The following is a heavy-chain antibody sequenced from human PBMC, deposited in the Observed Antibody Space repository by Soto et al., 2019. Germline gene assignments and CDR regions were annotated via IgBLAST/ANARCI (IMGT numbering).Heavy chain of an antibody. V-gene: IGHV4-59*01. J-gene: IGHJ4*02. CDR1: GDSISSYY. CDR3: ARGHLGITTTGTWYDFDY. D-gene: IGHD2-15*01. Sequence: ETLSLTCTVSGDSISSYYWTWIRQPPGKGLEYIGYIYYSGRTYYNPSLKSRVTISVDTSKNQFSLKLSSVTAADTAVYYCARGHLGITTTGTWYDFDYWGQGTLVTVSS. CDR2: IYYSGRT.